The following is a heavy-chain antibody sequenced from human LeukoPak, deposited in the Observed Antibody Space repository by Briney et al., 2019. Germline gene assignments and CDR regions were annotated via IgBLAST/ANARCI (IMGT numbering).Heavy chain of an antibody. CDR2: ISSSSTI. D-gene: IGHD5-18*01. Sequence: GGSLRLSCAASGFTFSSYSMNWVRQAPGKGLEWVSYISSSSTIYYADSVKGRFTISRDSAKNSLYLQMNSLRDEDTAVYYCASGYGVFRYWGQGTLVTVSS. CDR3: ASGYGVFRY. V-gene: IGHV3-48*02. J-gene: IGHJ4*02. CDR1: GFTFSSYS.